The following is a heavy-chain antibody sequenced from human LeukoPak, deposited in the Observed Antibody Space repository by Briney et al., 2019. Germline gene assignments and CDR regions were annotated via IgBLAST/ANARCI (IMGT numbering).Heavy chain of an antibody. CDR2: FDPEDGET. J-gene: IGHJ4*02. CDR1: GYTLTELS. Sequence: ASVKVSCKVSGYTLTELSMHWVRQAPGKGLEWMGGFDPEDGETIYAQKFQGRVTMTGDTSTDTAYMELSSLRSEDTAVYYCATVGEQLVIDYWGQGTLVTVSS. CDR3: ATVGEQLVIDY. V-gene: IGHV1-24*01. D-gene: IGHD6-13*01.